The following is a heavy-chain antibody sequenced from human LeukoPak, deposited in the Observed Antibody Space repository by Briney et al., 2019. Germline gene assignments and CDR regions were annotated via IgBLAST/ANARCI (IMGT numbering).Heavy chain of an antibody. J-gene: IGHJ4*02. V-gene: IGHV3-7*03. CDR3: AKSWHSSGWYFHY. CDR1: GFTFSSYW. D-gene: IGHD6-19*01. CDR2: IKQDGSEK. Sequence: GGSLRLSCAASGFTFSSYWMSWVRQAPGKGLEWVANIKQDGSEKYYVDSVKGRFTISRDNAKNSLYLQMDSLRAEDTALYYCAKSWHSSGWYFHYWGQGTLVTVSS.